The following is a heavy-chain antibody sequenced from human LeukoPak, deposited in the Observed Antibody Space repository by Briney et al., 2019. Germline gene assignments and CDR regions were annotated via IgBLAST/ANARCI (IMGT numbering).Heavy chain of an antibody. Sequence: SVKVSCKASGGTFSSYAITWVRQAPGQGLEWMGRIIPILGITNYAQEFQGRVTITADKFTSTAYMELSSLRSEDTAMYYCARWVRSDTALIYPDYWGQGTLVTVSS. CDR1: GGTFSSYA. CDR3: ARWVRSDTALIYPDY. CDR2: IIPILGIT. D-gene: IGHD5-18*01. V-gene: IGHV1-69*04. J-gene: IGHJ4*02.